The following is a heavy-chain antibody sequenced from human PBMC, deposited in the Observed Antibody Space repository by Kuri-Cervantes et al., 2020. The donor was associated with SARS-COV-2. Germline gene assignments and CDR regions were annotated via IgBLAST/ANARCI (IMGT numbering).Heavy chain of an antibody. CDR1: GFTFSSYS. D-gene: IGHD2-21*01. CDR3: ATDRAGVHDF. CDR2: ISSSSSYI. V-gene: IGHV3-21*01. J-gene: IGHJ4*02. Sequence: GGSLRLSCAASGFTFSSYSMNWVRQAPGKGLEWVSSISSSSSYIYYADSVKGRFTISRDNSQNTLHLQMKSLRDEDTAIYYCATDRAGVHDFWGQGTLVTVSS.